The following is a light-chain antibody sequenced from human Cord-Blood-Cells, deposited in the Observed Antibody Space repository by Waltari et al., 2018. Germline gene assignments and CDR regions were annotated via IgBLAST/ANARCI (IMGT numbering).Light chain of an antibody. J-gene: IGLJ1*01. V-gene: IGLV1-40*01. CDR3: QSYDSSLSYV. Sequence: QSVLTQPPSLSSAPGPRVTISCTRSTSDIGAGHDVHWYQQLPGTAPKLLIYGNSNRPSGVPDRFSGSKSGTSASLAITGLQAEDEADYYCQSYDSSLSYVFGTGTKVTVL. CDR2: GNS. CDR1: TSDIGAGHD.